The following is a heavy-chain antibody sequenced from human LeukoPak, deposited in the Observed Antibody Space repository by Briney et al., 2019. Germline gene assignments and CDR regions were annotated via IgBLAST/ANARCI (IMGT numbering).Heavy chain of an antibody. J-gene: IGHJ4*02. CDR3: AAGSGWSSEY. Sequence: GGSLRLSCAASGLTSGSYWMSWVRHTPGKGLEWVANIKHDGSERNYMESVKGRFTISRDNGKNSLHLQMNNLRAEDTAVYYCAAGSGWSSEYWGQGTLVTVPS. D-gene: IGHD6-19*01. CDR2: IKHDGSER. CDR1: GLTSGSYW. V-gene: IGHV3-7*03.